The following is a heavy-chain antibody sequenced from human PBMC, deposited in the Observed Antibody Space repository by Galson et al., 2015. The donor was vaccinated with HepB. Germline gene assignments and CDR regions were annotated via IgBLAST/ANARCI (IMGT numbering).Heavy chain of an antibody. J-gene: IGHJ3*02. CDR3: AVHSVGATSPSDAFDM. CDR1: GGTFSSYA. Sequence: SVKVSCKASGGTFSSYAISWVRQAPGQGLEWMGGISPIFGTANYAQQFQGRVTITAAASTSTAYMELSSLRSEDTAVYYCAVHSVGATSPSDAFDMWGQGTMVTVSS. CDR2: ISPIFGTA. D-gene: IGHD1-26*01. V-gene: IGHV1-69*13.